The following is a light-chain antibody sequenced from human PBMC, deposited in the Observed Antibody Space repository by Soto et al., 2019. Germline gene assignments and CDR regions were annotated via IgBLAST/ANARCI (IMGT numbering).Light chain of an antibody. CDR3: SSYTSSSTYVV. V-gene: IGLV2-14*03. J-gene: IGLJ2*01. CDR2: DVN. Sequence: QSALTQPASLSGSPRQSITISCTGSSSDVGGYDYVSWYQQHPGKAPKLIIYDVNNRPSGVSNRFSGSKSGNTASLTISGLQAEDEADHHCSSYTSSSTYVVFGGGTKVTVL. CDR1: SSDVGGYDY.